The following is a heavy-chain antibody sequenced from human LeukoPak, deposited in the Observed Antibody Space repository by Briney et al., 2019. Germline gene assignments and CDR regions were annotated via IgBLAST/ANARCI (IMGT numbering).Heavy chain of an antibody. CDR2: ISSSSSYI. J-gene: IGHJ4*02. V-gene: IGHV3-21*01. CDR3: ARVRGYSSSYFDY. D-gene: IGHD6-6*01. Sequence: GGSLRLSCAASGFTFSSYSMNWVRQAPGKGLEWVSSISSSSSYIYYADSVKGRFTISRDNAKNSLYLQMNSLRAEDTAVYYCARVRGYSSSYFDYWGQGTLVTVSS. CDR1: GFTFSSYS.